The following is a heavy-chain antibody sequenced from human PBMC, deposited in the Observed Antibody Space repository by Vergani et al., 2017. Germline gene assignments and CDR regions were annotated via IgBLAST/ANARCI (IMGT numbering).Heavy chain of an antibody. CDR3: ARENSYYDILTGYSRFDY. D-gene: IGHD3-9*01. CDR1: GFSFSSYT. J-gene: IGHJ4*02. Sequence: QLVESGGGLVKPGGSLRLSCAASGFSFSSYTMNWVRQAPGKGLEWVSAISSGGDYIYYADSVKGRFTISRDNAKNSVFLQLNSLRAEDSAVYYCARENSYYDILTGYSRFDYWGQGTLVTVSS. V-gene: IGHV3-21*01. CDR2: ISSGGDYI.